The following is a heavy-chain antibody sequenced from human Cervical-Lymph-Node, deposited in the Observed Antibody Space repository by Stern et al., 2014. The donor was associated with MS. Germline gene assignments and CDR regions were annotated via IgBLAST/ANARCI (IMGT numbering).Heavy chain of an antibody. CDR2: MNPNSGNT. D-gene: IGHD3-10*01. CDR3: ARDCKLRRFGSRGWFDP. J-gene: IGHJ5*02. CDR1: GYPFTSYD. V-gene: IGHV1-8*01. Sequence: QVQLVQSGAEVKQPGASVKVSCKASGYPFTSYDIHWVRQAPGHGLEWMGWMNPNSGNTGYAQKFQGRVTMTRNTSISTAYMELSSLRSEDTAVYYCARDCKLRRFGSRGWFDPWGQGTLVTVSS.